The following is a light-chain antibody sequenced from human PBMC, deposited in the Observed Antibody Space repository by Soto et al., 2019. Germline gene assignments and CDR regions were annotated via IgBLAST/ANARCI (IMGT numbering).Light chain of an antibody. CDR2: EVS. V-gene: IGLV2-14*01. J-gene: IGLJ2*01. CDR3: TSYTGTTTREGV. CDR1: SSDVGGYKY. Sequence: QSVLTQPASVSGSPGQSITISCTGTSSDVGGYKYVSWYQHHPGKPPKLMIYEVSNRPSGVSNRFSGSKSGNTASLTISGLQAEDEADYYCTSYTGTTTREGVFGGGTKLTVL.